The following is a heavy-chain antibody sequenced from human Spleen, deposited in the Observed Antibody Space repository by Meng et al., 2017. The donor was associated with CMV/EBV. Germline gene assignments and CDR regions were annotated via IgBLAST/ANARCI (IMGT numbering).Heavy chain of an antibody. Sequence: ASVKVSCKASGYTFTDYYIHWVRQAPGQGLEWMGWINPNTGGANYAQRFQGRVTMTRDTSISTAYMELSRLRSDDTAVYYCARDPRYNWNYDYWGQGTLVTVSS. D-gene: IGHD1-20*01. J-gene: IGHJ4*02. CDR2: INPNTGGA. V-gene: IGHV1-2*02. CDR3: ARDPRYNWNYDY. CDR1: GYTFTDYY.